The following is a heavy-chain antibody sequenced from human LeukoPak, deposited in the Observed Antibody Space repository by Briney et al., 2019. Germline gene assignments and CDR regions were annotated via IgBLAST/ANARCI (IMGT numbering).Heavy chain of an antibody. CDR1: GGSISSSTYY. V-gene: IGHV4-39*01. Sequence: SETLSLTCTVSGGSISSSTYYWGWIRQPPGKGLEWIGSISYSGSTYHNPSLKSRVTIFVDTSKNQFSLKLSSVIAADTAVYYCARHSRDPDAFDVWGQGTMVTVSS. J-gene: IGHJ3*01. CDR3: ARHSRDPDAFDV. CDR2: ISYSGST.